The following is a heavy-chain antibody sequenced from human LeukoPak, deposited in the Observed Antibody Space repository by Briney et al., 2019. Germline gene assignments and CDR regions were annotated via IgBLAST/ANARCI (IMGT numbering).Heavy chain of an antibody. D-gene: IGHD5-12*01. CDR2: IRYDGSNK. Sequence: GGSLRLSCAASGFTFSSYGMHWVRQAPGKGLEWVAFIRYDGSNKYYADSVKGRFTISRDDAKNSLYVQMNSLRDEDTAVYYCARVEYSGWNLEYWGQGTLVTVSS. J-gene: IGHJ4*02. V-gene: IGHV3-30*02. CDR3: ARVEYSGWNLEY. CDR1: GFTFSSYG.